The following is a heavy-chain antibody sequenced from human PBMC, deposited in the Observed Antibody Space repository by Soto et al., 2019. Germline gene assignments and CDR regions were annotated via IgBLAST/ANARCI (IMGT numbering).Heavy chain of an antibody. Sequence: QVQLVQSGATVKSPGASVKVSCKASGYTFINKDITWVRQAAGQGLEWMGWMDIKNDYTVYAQKFKGRVSMTRDTSIDTSYMELSGLRPEDTAVYYCARVDFWNRYDKRASWFDPWGQGTLFTVSA. J-gene: IGHJ5*02. CDR3: ARVDFWNRYDKRASWFDP. CDR1: GYTFINKD. V-gene: IGHV1-8*01. CDR2: MDIKNDYT. D-gene: IGHD3-10*01.